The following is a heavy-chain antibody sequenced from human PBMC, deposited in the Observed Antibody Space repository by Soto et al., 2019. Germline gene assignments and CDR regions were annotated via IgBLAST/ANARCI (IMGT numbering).Heavy chain of an antibody. Sequence: PGGPLRHPCSASAFIFNANALSWLPKAPGRGPDWVSVISGSDGSTSYADAVKGRFTISRDNSRNTLYLQMNSLRPEDTAEYYCTRAHILCRGSYSTYDYCPQDVWGKGTTVTVSS. D-gene: IGHD1-26*01. V-gene: IGHV3-23*01. J-gene: IGHJ6*04. CDR3: TRAHILCRGSYSTYDYCPQDV. CDR2: ISGSDGST. CDR1: AFIFNANA.